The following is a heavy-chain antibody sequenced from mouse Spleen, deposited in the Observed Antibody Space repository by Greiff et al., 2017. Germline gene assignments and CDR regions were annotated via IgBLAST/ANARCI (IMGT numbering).Heavy chain of an antibody. V-gene: IGHV5-15*01. CDR2: ISNLAYSI. D-gene: IGHD2-5*01. J-gene: IGHJ2*01. CDR1: GFTFSDYG. CDR3: ARQSSNYLYYFDY. Sequence: EVQGVESGGGLVKPGGSLKLSCAASGFTFSDYGMAWVRQAPGKGPEWVAFISNLAYSIYYADTVTGRFTISRENAKNTLYLEMSSLRSEDTAMYYCARQSSNYLYYFDYWGQGTTLTVSS.